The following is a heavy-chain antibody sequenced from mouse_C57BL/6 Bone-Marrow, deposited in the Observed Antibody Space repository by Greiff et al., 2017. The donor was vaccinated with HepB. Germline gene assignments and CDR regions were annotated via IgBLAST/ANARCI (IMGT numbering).Heavy chain of an antibody. Sequence: EVKLMESGGGLVKPGGSLKLSCAASGFTFSSYAMSWVRQTPEKRLEWVATISDGGSYTYYPDNVKGRFTISRDNAKNNLYLQMSHLKSEDTAMYYCARDGGGRGFAYWGQGTLVTVSA. J-gene: IGHJ3*01. CDR1: GFTFSSYA. V-gene: IGHV5-4*01. CDR3: ARDGGGRGFAY. CDR2: ISDGGSYT. D-gene: IGHD3-3*01.